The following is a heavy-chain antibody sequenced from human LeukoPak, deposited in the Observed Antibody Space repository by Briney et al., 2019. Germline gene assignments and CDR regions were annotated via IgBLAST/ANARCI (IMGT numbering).Heavy chain of an antibody. CDR3: ARGTYSYGLYDIDY. CDR2: ISSSGSTI. CDR1: GFTFSSYS. V-gene: IGHV3-48*04. Sequence: GGSLRLSCAASGFTFSSYSMTWIRQAPGKGLEWVSYISSSGSTIYYADSVKGRFTISRDNAKNSLYLQMNSLRAEDTAVYYCARGTYSYGLYDIDYWGQGTLVTVSS. D-gene: IGHD5-18*01. J-gene: IGHJ4*02.